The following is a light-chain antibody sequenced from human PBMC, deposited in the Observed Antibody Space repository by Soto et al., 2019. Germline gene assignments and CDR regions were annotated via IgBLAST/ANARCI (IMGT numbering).Light chain of an antibody. CDR3: QQYNGYSRT. J-gene: IGKJ1*01. CDR2: DAS. V-gene: IGKV1-5*01. Sequence: DIQMTQSPSTLSASVGDRVTITCRASQSIGSWLAWYQQKPGKAPKLLIYDASSLESGVPSRFSGSGSGTEFTLTIASLQPDDFATFYCQQYNGYSRTFGQGTKVDIK. CDR1: QSIGSW.